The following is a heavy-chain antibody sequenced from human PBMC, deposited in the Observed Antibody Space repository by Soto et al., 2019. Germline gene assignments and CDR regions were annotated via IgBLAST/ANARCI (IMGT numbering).Heavy chain of an antibody. V-gene: IGHV4-34*01. J-gene: IGHJ6*02. Sequence: SETLSLTCAVSGGSFSGYYWGWVRQPPGKWLEWVGEINYSGSTNYNPSLKRRVTISVDTSKNQVSLKVTSVTAADTAMYYCARRNYFYALDVWGQGXTVTVSS. CDR2: INYSGST. CDR3: ARRNYFYALDV. CDR1: GGSFSGYY.